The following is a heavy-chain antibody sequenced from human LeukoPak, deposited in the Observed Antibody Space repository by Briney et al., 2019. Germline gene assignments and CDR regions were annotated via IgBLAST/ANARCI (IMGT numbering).Heavy chain of an antibody. CDR1: GFTFSNYY. J-gene: IGHJ6*02. CDR2: ISSSGSTI. CDR3: ARDPTRYYGMDV. Sequence: GGSLRLSYAASGFTFSNYYMSWIRQAPGKGLEWVSYISSSGSTIYYADSVKGRFTISRDNAKNSLYLQMNSLRAEDTAVYYCARDPTRYYGMDVWGQGTTVTVSS. V-gene: IGHV3-11*01.